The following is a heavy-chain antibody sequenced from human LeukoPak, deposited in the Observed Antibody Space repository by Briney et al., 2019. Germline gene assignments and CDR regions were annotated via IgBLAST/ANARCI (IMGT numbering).Heavy chain of an antibody. V-gene: IGHV1-2*02. CDR3: ARGCSGGSCYSEPLFDY. J-gene: IGHJ4*02. D-gene: IGHD2-15*01. CDR1: GYTFTGYY. CDR2: INPNSGGT. Sequence: GASVTVSCTASGYTFTGYYMHWVRQAPGQGLEWMGWINPNSGGTNYAQKFQGRVTMTRDTSISTAYMELSRLRSDDTAVYYCARGCSGGSCYSEPLFDYWGQGTLVTVSS.